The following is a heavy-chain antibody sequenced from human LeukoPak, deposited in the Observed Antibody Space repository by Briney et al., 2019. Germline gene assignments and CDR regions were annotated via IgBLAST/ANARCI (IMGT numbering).Heavy chain of an antibody. CDR3: ARPKGTLESSSFDI. J-gene: IGHJ3*02. D-gene: IGHD3-3*01. CDR2: INPNSGGT. Sequence: ASVKVSCKASGYTFTSYGISWVRQAPGQGLEWMGWINPNSGGTNYAQKFQGRVTMTRDTSISTAYMELSRLRSDDTAVYYCARPKGTLESSSFDIWGQGTMVTVSS. V-gene: IGHV1-2*02. CDR1: GYTFTSYG.